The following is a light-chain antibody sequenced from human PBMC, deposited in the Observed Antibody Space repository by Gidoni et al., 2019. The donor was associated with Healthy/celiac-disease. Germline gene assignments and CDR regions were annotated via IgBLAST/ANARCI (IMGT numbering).Light chain of an antibody. J-gene: IGKJ2*01. CDR3: QQYNNWPPAT. CDR1: QSVSSN. Sequence: EIAMTQSPATLSVSPGERATLTCRASQSVSSNLAWYQQKPRQAPRLLIHGASTSATGIPARFSGGGSGTEFTLTISSLQSEDFAVYYCQQYNNWPPATFXQXTKLEIK. V-gene: IGKV3-15*01. CDR2: GAS.